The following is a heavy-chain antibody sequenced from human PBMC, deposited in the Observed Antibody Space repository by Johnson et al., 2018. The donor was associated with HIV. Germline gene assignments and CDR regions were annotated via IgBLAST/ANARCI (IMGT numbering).Heavy chain of an antibody. Sequence: VQLVESGGGSGQPGGSLRLSCAASGFTLSDHWMHWFRQVPGKGLAWVSRIDSVGRGTSYADSVKGRFTISRDNAKNTLSLQMNSLRAEDTAVYYCAKDLSDSSGYHDAFDIWGQGTLVTVSS. CDR2: IDSVGRGT. J-gene: IGHJ3*02. CDR3: AKDLSDSSGYHDAFDI. CDR1: GFTLSDHW. V-gene: IGHV3-74*01. D-gene: IGHD3-22*01.